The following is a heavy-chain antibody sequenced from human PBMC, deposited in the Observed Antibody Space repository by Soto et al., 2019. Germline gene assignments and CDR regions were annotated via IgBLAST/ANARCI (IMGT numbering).Heavy chain of an antibody. V-gene: IGHV3-23*01. CDR3: ARSSTIFGGEGFDY. CDR1: GFTFSSYA. D-gene: IGHD3-3*01. J-gene: IGHJ4*02. CDR2: ISGSGGST. Sequence: GGSLRLSCAASGFTFSSYAMSWVRQAPGKGLEWVSAISGSGGSTYYADSVKGRFTISRDNSKNTLYLQMNSLRAEDTAVYYCARSSTIFGGEGFDYWGQGTLVTVSS.